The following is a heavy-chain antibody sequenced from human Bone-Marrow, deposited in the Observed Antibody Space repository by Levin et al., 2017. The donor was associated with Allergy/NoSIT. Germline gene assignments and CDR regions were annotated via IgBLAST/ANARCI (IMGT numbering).Heavy chain of an antibody. CDR2: IWYDGSNK. CDR1: GFTFSSYG. J-gene: IGHJ6*02. Sequence: GESLKISCAASGFTFSSYGMHWVRQAPGKGLEWVAVIWYDGSNKYYADSVKGRFTISRDNSKNTLYLQMNSLRAEDTAVYYCARDPTVLLWFGELMTRSAYYYYYGMDVWGQGTTVTVSS. CDR3: ARDPTVLLWFGELMTRSAYYYYYGMDV. V-gene: IGHV3-33*01. D-gene: IGHD3-10*01.